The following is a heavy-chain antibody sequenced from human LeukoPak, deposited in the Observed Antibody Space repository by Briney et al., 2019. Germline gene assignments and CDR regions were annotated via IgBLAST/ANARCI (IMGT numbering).Heavy chain of an antibody. D-gene: IGHD3-16*02. V-gene: IGHV4-59*08. J-gene: IGHJ6*02. CDR3: TRHDAVPVIGHGMGV. CDR1: GGSISSYY. Sequence: PSETLSLTCTVSGGSISSYYWSWIRQPPGKGLEWIGCIYYSGITYYNPSLESRVTISVDTSKNQFSLKLNSVTAADTAVYYCTRHDAVPVIGHGMGVWGQGTTVTVSS. CDR2: IYYSGIT.